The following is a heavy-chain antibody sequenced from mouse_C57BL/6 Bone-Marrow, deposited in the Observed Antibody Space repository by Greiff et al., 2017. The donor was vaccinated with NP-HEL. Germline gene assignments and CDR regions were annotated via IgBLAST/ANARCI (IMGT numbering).Heavy chain of an antibody. J-gene: IGHJ2*01. D-gene: IGHD1-2*01. Sequence: DVKLVESGGDLVKPGGSLKLSCAASGFTFSSYGMSWVRQTPDKRLEWVATISSGGSYTYYPDSVKGRFTISRDNAKNTLYLQMSSLKSEDTAMYYCARPGYYGPDYWGQGTTLTVSS. CDR1: GFTFSSYG. V-gene: IGHV5-6*02. CDR2: ISSGGSYT. CDR3: ARPGYYGPDY.